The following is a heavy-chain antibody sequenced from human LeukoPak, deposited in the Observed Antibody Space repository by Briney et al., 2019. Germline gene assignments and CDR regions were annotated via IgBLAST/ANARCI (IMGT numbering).Heavy chain of an antibody. CDR1: GGSFSGYY. CDR3: ARGLRPEDSLDYFDY. Sequence: PSETLSLTCAVYGGSFSGYYWSWIRQPPGKGLERIGEINHSGSTNYNPSLKSRVTISVDTSKNQFSLKLSSVTAADTAVYYCARGLRPEDSLDYFDYWGQGTLVTVSS. D-gene: IGHD1-14*01. J-gene: IGHJ4*02. V-gene: IGHV4-34*01. CDR2: INHSGST.